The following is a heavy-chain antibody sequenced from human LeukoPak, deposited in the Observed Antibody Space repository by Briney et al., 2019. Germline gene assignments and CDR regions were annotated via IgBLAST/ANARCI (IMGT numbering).Heavy chain of an antibody. CDR1: GGSISSGGYY. J-gene: IGHJ5*02. V-gene: IGHV4-31*03. Sequence: SETLSLTCTVSGGSISSGGYYWSWIRQHPGKDLEWIGYIYYSGRTYCNPSLKSRITISVDTPKNQFSLRLSSVTAADTAVYYCARLYSSRDNWFDPWGQGTLVTVSS. CDR3: ARLYSSRDNWFDP. D-gene: IGHD2-2*01. CDR2: IYYSGRT.